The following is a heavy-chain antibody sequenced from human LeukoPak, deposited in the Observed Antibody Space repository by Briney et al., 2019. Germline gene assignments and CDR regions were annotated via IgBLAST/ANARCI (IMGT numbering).Heavy chain of an antibody. CDR3: ARDRHKYYYDSGATYMDV. J-gene: IGHJ6*03. CDR1: GFTFTTYW. Sequence: GGSLRLSCAVSGFTFTTYWLGWVRQPPGKGLEWVANIKQDGTEKYYVDSVKGRFTISRDNSRSSLYLQMDSLTVDDTALYYCARDRHKYYYDSGATYMDVWGKGTTVVISS. V-gene: IGHV3-7*03. D-gene: IGHD3-10*01. CDR2: IKQDGTEK.